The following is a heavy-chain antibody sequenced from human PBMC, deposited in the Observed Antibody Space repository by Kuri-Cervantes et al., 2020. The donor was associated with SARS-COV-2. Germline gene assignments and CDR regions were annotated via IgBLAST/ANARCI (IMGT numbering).Heavy chain of an antibody. D-gene: IGHD2-2*01. Sequence: ESLKISCTVSGGAINRGDYFWSWIRQTPGKGLEWIGSIYYSGSTYYNPSLKSRVTISVDTSKNQFSLKLSSVTAADTAVYYCARRACSSTSCYRALRAFDIRGQGTMVTVSS. CDR3: ARRACSSTSCYRALRAFDI. V-gene: IGHV4-39*01. CDR1: GGAINRGDYF. CDR2: IYYSGST. J-gene: IGHJ3*02.